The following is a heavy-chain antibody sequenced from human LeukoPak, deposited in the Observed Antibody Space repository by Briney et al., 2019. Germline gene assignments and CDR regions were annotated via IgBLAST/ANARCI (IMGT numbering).Heavy chain of an antibody. Sequence: GRSLRLSCAASGITFSSCGMHWVRHAPGKGLEWVADIWYDGSNKYYADPVKGRFTVSRDNSKNTLYLQVNSLRAEDTAVYYCARGLGLWYFDLWGRGTLVTVSS. CDR1: GITFSSCG. D-gene: IGHD7-27*01. J-gene: IGHJ2*01. V-gene: IGHV3-33*01. CDR3: ARGLGLWYFDL. CDR2: IWYDGSNK.